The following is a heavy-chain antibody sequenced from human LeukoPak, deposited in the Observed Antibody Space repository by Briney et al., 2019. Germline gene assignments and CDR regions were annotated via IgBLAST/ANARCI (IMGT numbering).Heavy chain of an antibody. J-gene: IGHJ4*02. CDR3: ARGVSGRYYDFDY. CDR1: GFTFSSYS. CDR2: ISGSSTYV. D-gene: IGHD1-26*01. Sequence: GGSLRLSCAASGFTFSSYSMNWVRQAPGKGLEWVSSISGSSTYVYYADSLRGGFTISRDDAKNSLYVPMNGLRAEDTAVYYCARGVSGRYYDFDYWGQGTLVTVSS. V-gene: IGHV3-21*06.